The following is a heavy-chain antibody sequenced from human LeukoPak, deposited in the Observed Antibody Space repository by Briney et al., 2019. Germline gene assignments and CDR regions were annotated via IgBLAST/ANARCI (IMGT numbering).Heavy chain of an antibody. CDR3: ANFHYDSSGYSVGWFDP. V-gene: IGHV4-30-2*01. D-gene: IGHD3-22*01. CDR1: GGSISSGGYY. Sequence: SETLSLTCTVSGGSISSGGYYWSWIRQPPGKGLEWIGYIYHSGSTYYNPSLKSRVTISVDRSKNQFSLKLSSVTAADTAVYYCANFHYDSSGYSVGWFDPWGQGTLVTVSS. J-gene: IGHJ5*02. CDR2: IYHSGST.